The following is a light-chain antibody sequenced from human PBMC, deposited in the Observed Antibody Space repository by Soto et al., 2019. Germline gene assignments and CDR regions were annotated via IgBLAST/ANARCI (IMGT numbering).Light chain of an antibody. V-gene: IGKV1-6*01. CDR1: QDIKNE. CDR2: AAS. Sequence: AIQMTQSPSSLSASVRDRVTITCRASQDIKNELGWYQQKPGKAPNVLIYAASTLLSGVPSRFSGAGSGTDFTLTISSLQPEDFATYYCLQDHNYPRTFGQGTRVEIK. J-gene: IGKJ1*01. CDR3: LQDHNYPRT.